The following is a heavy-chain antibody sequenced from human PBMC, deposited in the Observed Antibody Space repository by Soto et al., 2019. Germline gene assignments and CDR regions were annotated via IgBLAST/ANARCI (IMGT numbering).Heavy chain of an antibody. CDR2: ISSSSSTI. D-gene: IGHD3-10*01. J-gene: IGHJ5*02. Sequence: GGSLRLSCAASGFTFSSYSINWVPQAPGKGLEWVSYISSSSSTIYYADSVKGRFTISRDNAKNSLYLQMNSLRAEDTAVYYCARDFVRFGELSLNWFDPWGQGTLVTVSS. CDR3: ARDFVRFGELSLNWFDP. CDR1: GFTFSSYS. V-gene: IGHV3-48*01.